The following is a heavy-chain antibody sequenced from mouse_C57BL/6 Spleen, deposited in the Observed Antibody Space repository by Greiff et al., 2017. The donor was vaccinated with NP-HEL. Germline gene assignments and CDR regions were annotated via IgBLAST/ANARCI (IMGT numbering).Heavy chain of an antibody. J-gene: IGHJ4*01. D-gene: IGHD1-1*01. Sequence: EVNVVESGGGLVKPGGSLKLSCAASGFTFSDYGMHWVRQAPEKGLEWVAYISSGSSTIYYADTVKGRFTISRDNAKNTLVLQMTSLRSKDTAMYYCARLWYYGSSPYAMDYWGQGTSVTVSS. V-gene: IGHV5-17*01. CDR1: GFTFSDYG. CDR3: ARLWYYGSSPYAMDY. CDR2: ISSGSSTI.